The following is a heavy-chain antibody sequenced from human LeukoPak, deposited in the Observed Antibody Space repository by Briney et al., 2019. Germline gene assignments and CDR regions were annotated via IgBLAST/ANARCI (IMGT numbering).Heavy chain of an antibody. CDR3: AELGITMIGGV. D-gene: IGHD3-10*02. Sequence: GGSLRLSCAASEFTFSSYAMSWVRLPPGKGLEWVSGISASEGRTYYAESVKGRFTISRDNAKNSLYLQMNSLRAEDTAVYYCAELGITMIGGVWGKGTTVTISS. J-gene: IGHJ6*04. CDR1: EFTFSSYA. CDR2: ISASEGRT. V-gene: IGHV3-23*01.